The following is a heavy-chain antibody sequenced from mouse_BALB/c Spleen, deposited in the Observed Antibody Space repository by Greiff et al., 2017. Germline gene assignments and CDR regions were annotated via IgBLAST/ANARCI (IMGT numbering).Heavy chain of an antibody. CDR2: IDPSDSYT. CDR3: TRRSLGYYFDY. CDR1: GYTFTSYW. Sequence: QVQLQQPGAELVKPGASVKMSCKASGYTFTSYWMHWVKQRPGQGLEWIGVIDPSDSYTSYNQKFKGKATLTVDTSSSTAYMQLSSLTSEDSAVYYCTRRSLGYYFDYWGQGTTLTVSS. V-gene: IGHV1S127*01. D-gene: IGHD4-1*01. J-gene: IGHJ2*01.